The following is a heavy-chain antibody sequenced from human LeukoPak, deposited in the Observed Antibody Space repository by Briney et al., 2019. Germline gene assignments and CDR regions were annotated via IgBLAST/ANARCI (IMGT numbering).Heavy chain of an antibody. V-gene: IGHV1-8*01. CDR2: MNPNSGNT. Sequence: GASVKVSCKASGYTFTSYDINWVRQATGQGLEWMGWMNPNSGNTDYAQKFQGRVTMTRNTSISTAYMELSSLRSEDTAVYYCAIYSSSWYGGAFDIWGQGTMVTVSS. CDR1: GYTFTSYD. CDR3: AIYSSSWYGGAFDI. J-gene: IGHJ3*02. D-gene: IGHD6-13*01.